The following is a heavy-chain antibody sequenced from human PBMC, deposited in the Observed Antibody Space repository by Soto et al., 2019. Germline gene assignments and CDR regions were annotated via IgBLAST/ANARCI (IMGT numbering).Heavy chain of an antibody. J-gene: IGHJ5*02. Sequence: SETLSLACTVSGGSISSGGYYWSWIRQHPGKGLEWIGYIYYSGSTYYNPSLKSRVTISVDTSKNQFSLKLSSVTAADTAVYYCSRECGGSCNNWFDPWGQRTLVTVSS. V-gene: IGHV4-31*03. CDR1: GGSISSGGYY. CDR2: IYYSGST. CDR3: SRECGGSCNNWFDP. D-gene: IGHD2-15*01.